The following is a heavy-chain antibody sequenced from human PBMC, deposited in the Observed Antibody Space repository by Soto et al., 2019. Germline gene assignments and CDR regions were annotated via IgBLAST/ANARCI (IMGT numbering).Heavy chain of an antibody. J-gene: IGHJ2*01. CDR1: GYTFSDYA. CDR3: VRCYCSVGSCYACWHFDL. V-gene: IGHV1-18*01. D-gene: IGHD2-15*01. CDR2: ISASTGNT. Sequence: QVQLVQSGGEVKKPGASVKVSCQASGYTFSDYAMSWVRQAPGQGLEWMGWISASTGNTDQAQNSQGRVVLTLDTSTNTAYMELRSLTSDDTAVYYCVRCYCSVGSCYACWHFDLWGRGTLVTVSS.